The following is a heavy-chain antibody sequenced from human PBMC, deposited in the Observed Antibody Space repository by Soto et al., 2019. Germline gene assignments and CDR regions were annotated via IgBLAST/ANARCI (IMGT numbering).Heavy chain of an antibody. CDR1: GFSLTTSGVG. CDR2: IFWDDDK. J-gene: IGHJ4*02. Sequence: QITLNESGPTVVRPTETLTLTCRFSGFSLTTSGVGVGWIRQSPGKAPEGLALIFWDDDKRYSASLKSRLSITKDTSKNLVVLTVSDLDPTATATYYCAHRVRRTVFGLVTTTAIYFDFWGQGSPVAVSS. V-gene: IGHV2-5*02. D-gene: IGHD3-3*01. CDR3: AHRVRRTVFGLVTTTAIYFDF.